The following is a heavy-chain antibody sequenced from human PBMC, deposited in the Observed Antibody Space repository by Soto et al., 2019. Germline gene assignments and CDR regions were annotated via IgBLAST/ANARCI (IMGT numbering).Heavy chain of an antibody. D-gene: IGHD3-10*01. V-gene: IGHV3-23*01. CDR1: GFTFSSHA. J-gene: IGHJ5*02. CDR3: AKTFFSGSGSYRGWFDP. CDR2: ISGSGDNT. Sequence: EVQLLESGGALVQPGGSLRLSCAASGFTFSSHAMTWVRQAPGKGLEWVSTISGSGDNTYYADSVKGRFTISRDGSKDTLYLQMNSLRADDTAVYYCAKTFFSGSGSYRGWFDPWGQGTQVTVSS.